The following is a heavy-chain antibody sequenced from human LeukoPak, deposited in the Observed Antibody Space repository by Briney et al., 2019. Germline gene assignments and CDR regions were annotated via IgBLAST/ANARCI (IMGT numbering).Heavy chain of an antibody. J-gene: IGHJ4*02. V-gene: IGHV4-34*01. Sequence: SETLSLTCAVYGGSFSGYYWSWIRQPPGKGLEWIGEINHSGSTNYNPFLKSRVTISVDTSKNQFSLKLSSVTAADTAVYYCARYYYDSSGYYDDYWGQGTLVTVSS. CDR1: GGSFSGYY. CDR3: ARYYYDSSGYYDDY. CDR2: INHSGST. D-gene: IGHD3-22*01.